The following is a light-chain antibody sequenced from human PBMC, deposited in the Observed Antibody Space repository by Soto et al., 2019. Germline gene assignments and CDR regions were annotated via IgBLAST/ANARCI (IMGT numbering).Light chain of an antibody. CDR3: SCFTTSSTFV. V-gene: IGLV2-14*03. J-gene: IGLJ1*01. CDR1: SSDVGRYNY. CDR2: DVN. Sequence: QSALAQPASVSGSRGQSITISCTGTSSDVGRYNYVSWFQQHPAKVPKLIIYDVNKWPSGVSDRFSGSKSGNTASLTISGLEPEDEADYYCSCFTTSSTFVFGTGTKVTVL.